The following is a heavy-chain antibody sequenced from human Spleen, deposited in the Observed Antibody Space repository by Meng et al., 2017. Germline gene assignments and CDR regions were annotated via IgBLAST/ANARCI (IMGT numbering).Heavy chain of an antibody. J-gene: IGHJ4*02. V-gene: IGHV4-34*01. D-gene: IGHD3-16*02. CDR3: ARHRSLPHFDY. Sequence: QVQLQQWGAGLLKPSETLSLTCAVSGESFSGHYWSWIRQPPGKGLEWIGEINHSGSTNYNPSLKSRVTISEDTSKNQFSLRLSSVTAADTAVYYCARHRSLPHFDYWGQGTLVTVSS. CDR1: GESFSGHY. CDR2: INHSGST.